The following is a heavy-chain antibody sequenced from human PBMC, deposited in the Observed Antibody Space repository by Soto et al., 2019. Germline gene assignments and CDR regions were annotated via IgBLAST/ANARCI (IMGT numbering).Heavy chain of an antibody. J-gene: IGHJ4*02. CDR1: GLTISSASYY. Sequence: QVLLQESGPGLMKPSQTLSLTCTVSGLTISSASYYWSWIRQHPGKGLEWVGNIYYNGSTYYSPSLKSRGTLWVDTSKNQFSLMLASVTAADSAVYYCARYRISGSWSKFDYWGQGTLVTVSS. CDR3: ARYRISGSWSKFDY. V-gene: IGHV4-31*03. CDR2: IYYNGST. D-gene: IGHD6-13*01.